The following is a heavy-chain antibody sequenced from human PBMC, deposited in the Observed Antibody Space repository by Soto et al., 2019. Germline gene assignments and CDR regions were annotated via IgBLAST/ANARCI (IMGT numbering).Heavy chain of an antibody. CDR3: ARHHVRGRTIAGVAEF. D-gene: IGHD1-26*01. CDR2: INHSGNT. Sequence: QVQLQQWGAGLLKPSETLSLTCAVYGKSLSGYYWSWIRQPPGKALEWIGEINHSGNTNYNPSLKSRVSTSVDTSKNQLFLNLSSVTAADTAMYYCARHHVRGRTIAGVAEFWGQGTLVTVSS. CDR1: GKSLSGYY. V-gene: IGHV4-34*01. J-gene: IGHJ4*02.